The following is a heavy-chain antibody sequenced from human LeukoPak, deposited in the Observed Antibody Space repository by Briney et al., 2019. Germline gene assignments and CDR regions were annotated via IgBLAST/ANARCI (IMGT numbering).Heavy chain of an antibody. V-gene: IGHV3-33*01. J-gene: IGHJ4*02. CDR3: AHTGVPMTTIDY. Sequence: LSGRSLRLSCAASGFTFSNHGMHWVRQAPGKGLEWVAVIWYDGSNQYYADSVKGRFTISRDNSKNMVYLQMNSLRAEDTAVYYCAHTGVPMTTIDYWGQGTLVTVSS. CDR1: GFTFSNHG. CDR2: IWYDGSNQ. D-gene: IGHD4-17*01.